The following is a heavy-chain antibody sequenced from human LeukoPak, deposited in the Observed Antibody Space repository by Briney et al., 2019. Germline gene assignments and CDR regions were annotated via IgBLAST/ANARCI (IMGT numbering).Heavy chain of an antibody. J-gene: IGHJ3*02. Sequence: GGSLRLSCAASGFTFSDYTLNWVRQPPGKGLEWVSSITGDSNYIYYADSVKGRFTVSRDNAKNSLYLHMNSLRAEDTAVYYCAIPKCGPLDAFDIWGQGTMVTVSS. V-gene: IGHV3-21*01. CDR3: AIPKCGPLDAFDI. CDR1: GFTFSDYT. CDR2: ITGDSNYI.